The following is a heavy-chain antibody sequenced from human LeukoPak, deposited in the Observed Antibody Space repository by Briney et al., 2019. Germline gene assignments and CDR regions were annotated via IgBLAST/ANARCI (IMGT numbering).Heavy chain of an antibody. CDR2: IYTSGST. CDR3: ASWGYSYGDAFDI. V-gene: IGHV4-4*07. CDR1: GGSISSYY. Sequence: SETLSLTCTVSGGSISSYYWSRIRQPAGKGLEWIGRIYTSGSTNYNPSLKSRVTMSVDTSKNQFSLKLSSVTAADTAVYYCASWGYSYGDAFDIWGQGTMVTVSS. J-gene: IGHJ3*02. D-gene: IGHD5-18*01.